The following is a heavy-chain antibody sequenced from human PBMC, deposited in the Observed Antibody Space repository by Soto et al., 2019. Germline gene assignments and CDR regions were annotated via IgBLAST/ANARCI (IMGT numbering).Heavy chain of an antibody. CDR2: IYYSGST. Sequence: QLQLQESGPGLVKPSETLSLTCTVSGGSISSSSYYWGWIRQPPGKGLEWIGSIYYSGSTYYNPSLKSRVTISVDTSKNQFSLKLSSVTAADTAVYYCARQQLGGWGAFDIWGQGTMVTVSS. CDR1: GGSISSSSYY. J-gene: IGHJ3*02. CDR3: ARQQLGGWGAFDI. D-gene: IGHD6-19*01. V-gene: IGHV4-39*01.